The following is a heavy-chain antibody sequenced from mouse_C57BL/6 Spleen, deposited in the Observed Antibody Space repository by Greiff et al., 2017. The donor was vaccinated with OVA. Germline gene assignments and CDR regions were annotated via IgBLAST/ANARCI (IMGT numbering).Heavy chain of an antibody. V-gene: IGHV5-16*01. CDR1: GFTFSDYY. CDR3: ATITRVYYAMDY. Sequence: EVNVVESEGGLVQPGSSMKLSCTASGFTFSDYYMAWVRQVPEKGLEWVANINYDGSSTYYLDSLKSRFIISRDNAKNILYLQMSSLKSEDTATYYCATITRVYYAMDYWGQGTSVTVSS. D-gene: IGHD2-4*01. CDR2: INYDGSST. J-gene: IGHJ4*01.